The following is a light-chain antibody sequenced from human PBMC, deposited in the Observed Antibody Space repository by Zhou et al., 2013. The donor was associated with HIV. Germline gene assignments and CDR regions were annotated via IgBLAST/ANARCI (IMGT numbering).Light chain of an antibody. CDR2: KAS. CDR3: QHYNGYSGT. J-gene: IGKJ1*01. V-gene: IGKV1-5*03. Sequence: DIQMTQSPSTLSASVGDRVTITCRASQGISRWLAWYQQKPGKAPKLLIYKASSLESGVPSRFSGSGSGTEFTLTISSLQPDDFATYYCQHYNGYSGTFGQGTKVEIK. CDR1: QGISRW.